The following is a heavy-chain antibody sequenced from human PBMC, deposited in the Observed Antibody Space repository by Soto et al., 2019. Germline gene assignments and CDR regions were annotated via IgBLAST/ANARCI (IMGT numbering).Heavy chain of an antibody. CDR1: GGSISSYY. D-gene: IGHD2-15*01. CDR2: IYYSGST. J-gene: IGHJ4*02. CDR3: ARHMTGYCSGGSCYGEWHFDY. V-gene: IGHV4-59*08. Sequence: QVQLQESGPGLVKPSETLSLTCTVSGGSISSYYWSWIRQPPGKGLEWIGNIYYSGSTKYNPSLKGRVTISVETSKNQFSLKLSSVTAADTAVYYCARHMTGYCSGGSCYGEWHFDYWGQGTLVTVSS.